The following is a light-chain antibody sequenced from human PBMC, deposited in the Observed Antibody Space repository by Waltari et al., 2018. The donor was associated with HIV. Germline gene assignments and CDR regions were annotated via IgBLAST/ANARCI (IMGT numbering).Light chain of an antibody. V-gene: IGLV7-46*01. CDR1: TGAVTSGNC. CDR3: LLSFNGVVV. Sequence: QAVVTQEPSLTVSPGGTVTLTCASSTGAVTSGNCPYWFQRRPGQAPKTLLYDTSNRHSWPPARFSGSRLGGKAALTLSGAQFEDEADYFCLLSFNGVVVFGGGTSLTVL. CDR2: DTS. J-gene: IGLJ2*01.